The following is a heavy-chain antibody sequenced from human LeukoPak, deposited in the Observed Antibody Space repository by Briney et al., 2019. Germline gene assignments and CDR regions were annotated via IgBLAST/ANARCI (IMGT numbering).Heavy chain of an antibody. V-gene: IGHV3-74*01. CDR3: ARAGWYCSSTSCSYFDY. CDR1: GFTFSSYW. J-gene: IGHJ4*02. D-gene: IGHD2-2*01. Sequence: GGSLRLSCAASGFTFSSYWMHWVRQAPGKGLVWVSRIISDGSSTSYADSVKGRFTISRDNAKNTLYLQMNSLRAEDTAVYYCARAGWYCSSTSCSYFDYWGQGTLVTVSS. CDR2: IISDGSST.